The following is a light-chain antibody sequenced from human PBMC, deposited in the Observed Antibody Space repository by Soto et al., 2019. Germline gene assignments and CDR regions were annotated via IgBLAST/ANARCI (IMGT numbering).Light chain of an antibody. V-gene: IGKV1-5*03. CDR2: KAS. Sequence: DIQMTQSPSTLSASVGDRVTITCRANQSISSWLAWYQQKPGKAPKLLIYKASSLESGVPSRFSGSGSGTEFTLTISSLQPDDFATYYCQQYHSYPRTFGQGTKVEIK. J-gene: IGKJ1*01. CDR3: QQYHSYPRT. CDR1: QSISSW.